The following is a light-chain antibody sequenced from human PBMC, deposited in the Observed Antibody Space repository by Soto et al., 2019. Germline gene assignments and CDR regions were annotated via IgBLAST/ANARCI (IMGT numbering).Light chain of an antibody. CDR1: QSVSSSY. J-gene: IGKJ4*02. Sequence: EIVLTQSPGTLSLSPGERATLSCRASQSVSSSYLAWYQQKPGQAPRLLIYDASSRATGIPDRFSGRGSGTDFTLTISRLEPHDYAVYYCQQYGSSPITFGGGTKVEI. V-gene: IGKV3-20*01. CDR3: QQYGSSPIT. CDR2: DAS.